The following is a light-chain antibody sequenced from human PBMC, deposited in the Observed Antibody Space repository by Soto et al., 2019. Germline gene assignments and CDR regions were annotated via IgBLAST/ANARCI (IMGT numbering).Light chain of an antibody. CDR1: QSISTW. J-gene: IGKJ1*01. CDR2: KAS. CDR3: QQYNSYSPT. Sequence: DIQMTQSPSTLSASVGERGTITCRASQSISTWLAWYQQEPGKAPKLLIHKASSLQSGVPSRFSGSGSGTDLTLTISSLHPDDFATHYCQQYNSYSPTFAQGTKVDIK. V-gene: IGKV1-5*03.